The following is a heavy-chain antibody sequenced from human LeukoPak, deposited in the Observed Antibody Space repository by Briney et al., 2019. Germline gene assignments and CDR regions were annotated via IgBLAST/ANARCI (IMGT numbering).Heavy chain of an antibody. J-gene: IGHJ4*02. CDR3: ARSRLVVRGVNPFDY. CDR2: IYYSGST. CDR1: GGSISSYY. Sequence: PSETLSLTCTVSGGSISSYYWSWIRQPPGKGLEWIGYIYYSGSTNYNPSLKSRVTISVDTSKNQFSLKLSSVTAADTAVYYCARSRLVVRGVNPFDYWGQGTLVTVSS. D-gene: IGHD3-10*01. V-gene: IGHV4-59*01.